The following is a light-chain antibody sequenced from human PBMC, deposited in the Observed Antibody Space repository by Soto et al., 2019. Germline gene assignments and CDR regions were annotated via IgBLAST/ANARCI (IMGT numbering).Light chain of an antibody. Sequence: QFALTQPASVSGSPGQSITISCTGTSSDVGTYTLVSWYQQHPGKAPKLVIYEVNKRPAGVSKRFSGSKSGDTASLTISGLQAEDEADYYCSSYAGAITFYVFGTGTKVTVL. CDR2: EVN. J-gene: IGLJ1*01. CDR3: SSYAGAITFYV. V-gene: IGLV2-23*02. CDR1: SSDVGTYTL.